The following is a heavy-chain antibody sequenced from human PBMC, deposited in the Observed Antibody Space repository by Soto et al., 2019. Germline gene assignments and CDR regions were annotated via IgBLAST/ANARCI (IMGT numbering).Heavy chain of an antibody. Sequence: GGSLRLSCAASGFTFSNYAMNWVRQAPGKGLEWVSGISGGGGSTYYADSVKGRFTISRDNSKNTLYLQMNSLRAEDTAVYYCAKGYYIPRYSYYYMDVWGKGTTVTVSS. V-gene: IGHV3-23*01. D-gene: IGHD3-10*01. CDR2: ISGGGGST. J-gene: IGHJ6*03. CDR3: AKGYYIPRYSYYYMDV. CDR1: GFTFSNYA.